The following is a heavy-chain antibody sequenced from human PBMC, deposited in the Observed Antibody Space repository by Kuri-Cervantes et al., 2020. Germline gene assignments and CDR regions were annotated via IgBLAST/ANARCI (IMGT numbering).Heavy chain of an antibody. J-gene: IGHJ5*02. CDR2: IYYSGST. V-gene: IGHV4-30-4*01. Sequence: SETLSLTCTVSGGSISSGDYYWSWIRQPPGKGLEWIGYIYYSGSTYYNPSLKSRVTISVDTSKNQFSLKLSSVTAADTAVYYCASITMTWGWFDPWGQGTLVTVSS. D-gene: IGHD3-22*01. CDR1: GGSISSGDYY. CDR3: ASITMTWGWFDP.